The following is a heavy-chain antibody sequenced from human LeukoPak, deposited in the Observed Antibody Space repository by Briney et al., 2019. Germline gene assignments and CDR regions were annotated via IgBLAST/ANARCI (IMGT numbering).Heavy chain of an antibody. CDR3: AREYNYDLDV. V-gene: IGHV3-74*01. J-gene: IGHJ6*04. Sequence: GGSLRLSCAASGFTFSRHWMHWVRQAPGKGLAWVSRIKGDQSTTNYAHSVKGRFTISRDNAKNTLYLQMNSLRAEDTAVYYCAREYNYDLDVWGKGTTVTVSS. CDR2: IKGDQSTT. CDR1: GFTFSRHW.